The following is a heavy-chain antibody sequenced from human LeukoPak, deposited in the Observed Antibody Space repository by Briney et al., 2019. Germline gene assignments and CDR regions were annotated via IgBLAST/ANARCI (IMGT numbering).Heavy chain of an antibody. Sequence: SVKVSCKASGGTFSSYAISWVRQAPGQGLEWMGGIIPIFGTANYAQKFQGRVTITADESTSTAYMELSSLRSEDTAVYYCTSSVVPAAMGGGIDYWGQGTLVTVSS. CDR2: IIPIFGTA. CDR3: TSSVVPAAMGGGIDY. CDR1: GGTFSSYA. V-gene: IGHV1-69*01. D-gene: IGHD2-2*01. J-gene: IGHJ4*02.